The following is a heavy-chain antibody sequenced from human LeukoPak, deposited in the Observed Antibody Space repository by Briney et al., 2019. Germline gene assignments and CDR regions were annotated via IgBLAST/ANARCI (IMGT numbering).Heavy chain of an antibody. J-gene: IGHJ4*02. D-gene: IGHD1-14*01. CDR3: AREYISAFDS. CDR1: GFTFSGYG. V-gene: IGHV3-48*04. Sequence: GGSPRLSCAASGFTFSGYGMNWVRQAPGKGLEWVSSISSSSRTIYYADSVKGRFTVSRDNAKNSLYLQMNSLRAEDTAVYYCAREYISAFDSWGQGTLVTVSS. CDR2: ISSSSRTI.